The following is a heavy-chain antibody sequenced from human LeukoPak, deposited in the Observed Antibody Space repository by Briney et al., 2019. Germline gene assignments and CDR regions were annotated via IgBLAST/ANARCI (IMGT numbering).Heavy chain of an antibody. Sequence: GGSLRLSCAASGFTFDDYGMSWVRHAPGKELEWVSGINWNGGSTGYADSVKGRFTISRDNAKNSLYLQMNSLRAEDTALYYCARDSLLSERSSSGGDYWGQGTLVTVSS. V-gene: IGHV3-20*04. D-gene: IGHD6-6*01. J-gene: IGHJ4*02. CDR2: INWNGGST. CDR3: ARDSLLSERSSSGGDY. CDR1: GFTFDDYG.